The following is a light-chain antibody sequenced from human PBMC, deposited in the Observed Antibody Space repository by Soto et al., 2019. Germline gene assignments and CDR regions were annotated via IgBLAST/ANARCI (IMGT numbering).Light chain of an antibody. V-gene: IGKV3-11*01. Sequence: EIVLTQSPATLSLSPGDRATLSCLASQSVSNYLAWYQQKPGQAPRLLIYAASNMATGIPARFSGSGSRTDFTLTISSLEPEDFAVYYCQQRSNWPFTFGRGTKVDIK. CDR2: AAS. CDR1: QSVSNY. CDR3: QQRSNWPFT. J-gene: IGKJ3*01.